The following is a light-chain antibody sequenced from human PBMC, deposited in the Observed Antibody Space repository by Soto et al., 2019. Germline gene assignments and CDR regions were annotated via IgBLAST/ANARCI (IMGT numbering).Light chain of an antibody. J-gene: IGKJ4*01. CDR3: QQYNNWPLT. V-gene: IGKV3-15*01. CDR1: QSVSSN. Sequence: DIQMTQCPSTLIASVADRVTINCRASQSVSSNLAWYQQKPGQAPRLRIYGASTRATGIPARFSGSGSGTEFTLSTSILPSEDFAVYYCQQYNNWPLTFGGGTKVDIK. CDR2: GAS.